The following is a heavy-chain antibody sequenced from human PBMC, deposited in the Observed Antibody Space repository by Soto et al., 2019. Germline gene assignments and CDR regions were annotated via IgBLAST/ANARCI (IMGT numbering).Heavy chain of an antibody. V-gene: IGHV4-59*01. CDR1: GGSISGYY. Sequence: SETLSLTCTVSGGSISGYYWSWIRQPPGKGLEWIGYMYNTGSTVYNPSFKSRVTISVDTSKNQFSLKLNSVTAADTAVYYCAREPDYYYGMDVWGQGTTVTVSS. CDR2: MYNTGST. CDR3: AREPDYYYGMDV. J-gene: IGHJ6*02.